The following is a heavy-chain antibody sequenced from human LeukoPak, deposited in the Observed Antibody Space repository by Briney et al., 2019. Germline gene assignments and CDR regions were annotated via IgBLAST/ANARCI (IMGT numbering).Heavy chain of an antibody. D-gene: IGHD3-22*01. Sequence: ASVKVSCKASGYTFTSYGITWVRQAPGQGLEWVAWISAYSGNTNCAHQKLQGRVTLTRDTSTSTAYMELRSLRSDDTAVFYCAAVLGYYDSSGYYPHFDYWGQGTLVTVSS. V-gene: IGHV1-18*01. CDR1: GYTFTSYG. J-gene: IGHJ4*02. CDR2: ISAYSGNT. CDR3: AAVLGYYDSSGYYPHFDY.